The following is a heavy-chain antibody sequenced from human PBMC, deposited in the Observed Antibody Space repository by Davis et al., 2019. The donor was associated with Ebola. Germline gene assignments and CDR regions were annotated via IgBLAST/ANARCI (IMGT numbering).Heavy chain of an antibody. CDR1: GFTFSSSW. J-gene: IGHJ5*02. CDR3: ATLNWFDP. Sequence: GESLKISCAASGFTFSSSWMTWVRQAPEKGLEWVATIKADGSAKYYVDSVKGRFTISRDNVKNSLYLQMDSLRAEDTAVYYCATLNWFDPWGQGTLVTVSS. CDR2: IKADGSAK. V-gene: IGHV3-7*01.